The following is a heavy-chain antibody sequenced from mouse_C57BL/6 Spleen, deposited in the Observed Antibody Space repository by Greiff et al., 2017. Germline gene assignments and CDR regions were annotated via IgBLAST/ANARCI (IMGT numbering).Heavy chain of an antibody. CDR3: ARFEDYDWYFDD. J-gene: IGHJ1*03. CDR1: GYTFTSYW. D-gene: IGHD2-4*01. Sequence: QVQLQQPGAELVKPGASVKMSCKASGYTFTSYWITWVKQRPGQGLEWIGDIYPGSGSTHYNEKFKSKATLTVDTSSSTAYMPLSSLTSEDSAGDYCARFEDYDWYFDDWGTGTTVTVSS. V-gene: IGHV1-55*01. CDR2: IYPGSGST.